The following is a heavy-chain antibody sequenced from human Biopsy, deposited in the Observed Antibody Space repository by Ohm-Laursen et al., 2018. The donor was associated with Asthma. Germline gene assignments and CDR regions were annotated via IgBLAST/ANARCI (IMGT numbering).Heavy chain of an antibody. J-gene: IGHJ6*02. Sequence: ASVKVSCKAPGGTFSNFAISWVRQAPGQGLEWLGGIMTVFGTTNYARKFQGRVTITADESTSTAYMEVTSLRSEDKAIYYCARCQVGYSSGWSLLLKKIYYSGMDVWGQGTAVTVSS. D-gene: IGHD6-19*01. V-gene: IGHV1-69*13. CDR3: ARCQVGYSSGWSLLLKKIYYSGMDV. CDR2: IMTVFGTT. CDR1: GGTFSNFA.